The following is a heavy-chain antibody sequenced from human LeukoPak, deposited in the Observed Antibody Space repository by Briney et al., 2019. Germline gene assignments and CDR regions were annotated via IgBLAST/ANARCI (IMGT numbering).Heavy chain of an antibody. CDR1: GFTFSSYA. V-gene: IGHV3-23*01. J-gene: IGHJ4*02. CDR2: ISGSGGST. Sequence: GGSLRLSCAASGFTFSSYAMSWVRQAPGKGLEWVSAISGSGGSTYYADSVKGRFTISRDNAKNSLYLQMNSLRAEDTAVYYCARGSDYFDYWGQGTLVTVSS. CDR3: ARGSDYFDY.